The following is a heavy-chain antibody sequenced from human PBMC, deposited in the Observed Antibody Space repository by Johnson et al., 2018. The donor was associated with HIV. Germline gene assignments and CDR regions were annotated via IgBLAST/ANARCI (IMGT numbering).Heavy chain of an antibody. J-gene: IGHJ3*01. CDR1: GFTFSSYP. Sequence: HLVESGGGVVQPGRSLRLSCAASGFTFSSYPMHWVRQAPGKGLEWVGRIKSKTDGGTTDYAAPVKGRFTVSRDDSKNSVYLQMSSLKTEDTAVYYCTRDRDGVGVSWGQGTMVTVSS. V-gene: IGHV3-15*01. D-gene: IGHD3-10*01. CDR2: IKSKTDGGTT. CDR3: TRDRDGVGVS.